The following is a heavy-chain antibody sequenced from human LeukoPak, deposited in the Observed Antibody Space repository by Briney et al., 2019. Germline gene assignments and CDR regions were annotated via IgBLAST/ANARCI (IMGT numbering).Heavy chain of an antibody. CDR2: INHSGST. Sequence: PSETLSLTCAVYGGSFSGYYWSWIRQPPGRGLEWIGEINHSGSTNYNPSLKSRVTISVDTSKNQFSLKLSSVTAADTAVYYCARRPQRITFGGVIVKYYFDYWGQGTLVTVSS. D-gene: IGHD3-16*02. J-gene: IGHJ4*02. V-gene: IGHV4-34*01. CDR3: ARRPQRITFGGVIVKYYFDY. CDR1: GGSFSGYY.